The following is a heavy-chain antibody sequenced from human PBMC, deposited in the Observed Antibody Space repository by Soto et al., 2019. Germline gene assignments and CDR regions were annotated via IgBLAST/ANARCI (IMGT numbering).Heavy chain of an antibody. Sequence: EVQLVESGGGLIQPGGSLRLSCAASGFTVSSNYMSWVRQAPGKGLEWVSVIYSGGSTYYADSVKGRFTISRDNSKNTLYLQMNSLRAEDTAVYYCARVVRSCGWGSGWYYFDYWGQGTLVTVSS. CDR1: GFTVSSNY. D-gene: IGHD6-19*01. CDR2: IYSGGST. J-gene: IGHJ4*02. V-gene: IGHV3-53*01. CDR3: ARVVRSCGWGSGWYYFDY.